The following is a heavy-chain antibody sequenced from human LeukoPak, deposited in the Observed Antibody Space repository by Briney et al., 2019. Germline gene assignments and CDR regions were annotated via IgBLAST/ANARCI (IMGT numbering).Heavy chain of an antibody. D-gene: IGHD3-22*01. CDR1: GGSFSGYY. V-gene: IGHV4-34*01. J-gene: IGHJ5*02. CDR3: AREGTPTSTMIVVVITAGGGWFDP. CDR2: INHSGST. Sequence: SETLSLTCAVYGGSFSGYYWSWIRQPPGKGLEWIGEINHSGSTNYNPSLKSRVTISVDTSKNQFSLKLSSVTAADTAVYYCAREGTPTSTMIVVVITAGGGWFDPWGQGTLVTVSS.